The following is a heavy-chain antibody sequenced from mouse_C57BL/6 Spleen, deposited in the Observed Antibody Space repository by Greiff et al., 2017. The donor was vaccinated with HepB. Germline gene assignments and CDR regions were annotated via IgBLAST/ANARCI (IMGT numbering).Heavy chain of an antibody. D-gene: IGHD1-1*01. J-gene: IGHJ4*01. CDR1: GFTFSSYG. CDR2: ISSGGSYT. Sequence: EVQGVESGGDLVKPGGSLKLSCAASGFTFSSYGMSWVRQTPDKRLEWVATISSGGSYTYYPDSVKGRFTISRDNAKNTLYLQMSSLKSEDTAMYYCARQADTGDYAMDYWGQGTSVTVSS. V-gene: IGHV5-6*01. CDR3: ARQADTGDYAMDY.